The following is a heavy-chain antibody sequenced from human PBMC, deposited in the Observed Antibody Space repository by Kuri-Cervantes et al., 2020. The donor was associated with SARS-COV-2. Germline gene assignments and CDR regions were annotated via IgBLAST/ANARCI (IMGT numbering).Heavy chain of an antibody. CDR1: GFLFSASA. CDR2: ISGIDTNT. Sequence: GESLKISCEVSGFLFSASAIHWVRQGSGKGLEWVSAISGIDTNTFYADSVKGRFTVSRDNSKNTVYLQMNSLRAEDTAVYYCATPIQVARGRLDYWGQGALVTVSS. D-gene: IGHD1-1*01. V-gene: IGHV3-23*01. CDR3: ATPIQVARGRLDY. J-gene: IGHJ4*02.